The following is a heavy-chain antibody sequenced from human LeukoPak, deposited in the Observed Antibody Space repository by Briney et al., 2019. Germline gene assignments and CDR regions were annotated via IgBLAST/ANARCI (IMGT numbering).Heavy chain of an antibody. J-gene: IGHJ4*02. V-gene: IGHV1-2*02. CDR2: INPNSGGT. D-gene: IGHD2-15*01. CDR1: GYTFTNYG. CDR3: AREEGYCSGGNCYSVLV. Sequence: ASVKVSCKASGYTFTNYGISWVRQAPGQGLEWMGWINPNSGGTNYAQKFQGRVTMTRDTSISTAHMELSRLRSDDTAVYYCAREEGYCSGGNCYSVLVWGQGTLVTVSS.